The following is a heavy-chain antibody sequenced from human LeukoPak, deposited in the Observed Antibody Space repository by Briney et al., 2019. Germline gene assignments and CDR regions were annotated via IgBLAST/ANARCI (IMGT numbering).Heavy chain of an antibody. CDR3: ARVAVAGTLLYYYMDV. D-gene: IGHD6-19*01. CDR1: GFTFSTYS. Sequence: GGSLRLSCAASGFTFSTYSMNWVRQAPWKGLEWVSSISSSSSYIYYADSVKGRFTISRDNAKNSLYLQMNSLRAEDTAVYYCARVAVAGTLLYYYMDVWGKGTTVTTSS. J-gene: IGHJ6*03. V-gene: IGHV3-21*01. CDR2: ISSSSSYI.